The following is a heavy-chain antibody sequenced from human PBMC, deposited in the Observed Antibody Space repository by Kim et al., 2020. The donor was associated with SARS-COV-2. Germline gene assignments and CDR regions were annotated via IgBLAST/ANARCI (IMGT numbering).Heavy chain of an antibody. V-gene: IGHV5-51*01. Sequence: GESLKISCKGSGYSFTSYWIGWVRQMPGKGLEWMGIIYPGDSDTRYSPSFQGQVTISADKSISTAYLQWSSLKASDTAMYYCARAIIAAAGRGGFDYWGQGTLVTVSS. J-gene: IGHJ4*02. CDR1: GYSFTSYW. D-gene: IGHD6-13*01. CDR2: IYPGDSDT. CDR3: ARAIIAAAGRGGFDY.